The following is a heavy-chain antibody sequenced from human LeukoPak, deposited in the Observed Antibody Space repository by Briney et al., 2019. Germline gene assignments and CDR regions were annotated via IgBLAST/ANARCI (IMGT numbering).Heavy chain of an antibody. J-gene: IGHJ6*03. D-gene: IGHD6-13*01. CDR2: ISHDGSKK. Sequence: SGGSLRLSCAAPGFTFSSYAMHCVRQAPGKGLEWVAVISHDGSKKYYVDSVKGRFTISRDNSKNTLYLQMNSLRAEDTALYYCARDGVAAAGSGYYYYMDVWGKGTTVTVSS. V-gene: IGHV3-30*04. CDR1: GFTFSSYA. CDR3: ARDGVAAAGSGYYYYMDV.